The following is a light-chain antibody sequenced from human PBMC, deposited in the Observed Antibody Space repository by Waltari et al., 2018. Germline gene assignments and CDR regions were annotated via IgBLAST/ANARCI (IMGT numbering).Light chain of an antibody. V-gene: IGKV1-5*03. CDR1: QSINDF. CDR2: KAS. J-gene: IGKJ1*01. Sequence: DIQMTQSPSTLSASVGDRVTITCRASQSINDFLAWYQQKPGKVPKLLISKASNLNSRVPSRFSGSGSGTEFTLTISGLQPDDFATYYYQQYNHYWTFGQGTKVEIK. CDR3: QQYNHYWT.